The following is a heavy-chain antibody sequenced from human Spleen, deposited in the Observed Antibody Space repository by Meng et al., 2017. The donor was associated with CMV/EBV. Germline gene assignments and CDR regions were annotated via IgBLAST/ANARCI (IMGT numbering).Heavy chain of an antibody. Sequence: RSLRLSFAAPGLPFSSYELHWVRQAPGKGLEWVAFISYDGRKKYYADSVKGRFTISRDNSENTLYLQMNSLSPEDTAMYYCAKDGSDWGQGTLVTVSS. V-gene: IGHV3-30*04. CDR3: AKDGSD. CDR1: GLPFSSYE. CDR2: ISYDGRKK. J-gene: IGHJ4*02.